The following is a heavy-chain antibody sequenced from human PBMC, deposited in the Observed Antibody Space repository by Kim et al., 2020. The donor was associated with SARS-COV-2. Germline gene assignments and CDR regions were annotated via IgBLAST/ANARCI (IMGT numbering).Heavy chain of an antibody. CDR1: GFTFSSYS. J-gene: IGHJ4*02. CDR3: ARDRRAWQWLFYY. D-gene: IGHD3-22*01. V-gene: IGHV3-21*01. Sequence: GGSLRLSCAASGFTFSSYSMNWVRQAPGKGLEWVSSISSSSSYIYYADSVKGRFTISRDNAKNSLYLQMNSLRAEDTAVYYCARDRRAWQWLFYYWGQGTLVTVSS. CDR2: ISSSSSYI.